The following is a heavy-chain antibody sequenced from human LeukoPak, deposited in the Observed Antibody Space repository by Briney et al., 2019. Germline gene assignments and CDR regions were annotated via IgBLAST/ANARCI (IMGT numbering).Heavy chain of an antibody. D-gene: IGHD1-26*01. V-gene: IGHV3-21*01. CDR1: GFTFSNAW. CDR2: ISSSSSYI. CDR3: ARVVGATRGFDY. Sequence: GGSLRLSCAASGFTFSNAWMNWVRQAPGKGLEWVSSISSSSSYIYYADSVKGRFTISRDNAKNSLYLQMNSLRAEDTAVYYCARVVGATRGFDYWGQGTLVTVSS. J-gene: IGHJ4*02.